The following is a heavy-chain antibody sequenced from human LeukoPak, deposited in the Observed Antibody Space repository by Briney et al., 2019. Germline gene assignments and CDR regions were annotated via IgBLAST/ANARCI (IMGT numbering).Heavy chain of an antibody. J-gene: IGHJ3*02. CDR2: ISYDGSNK. CDR1: GFTFSSYA. CDR3: AKDLAINTPDAFDI. V-gene: IGHV3-30-3*01. D-gene: IGHD2-2*02. Sequence: PGGSLRLSCAASGFTFSSYAMHWVRQAPGKGLEWVAVISYDGSNKYYADSVKGRFTISRDNSKNTLYLQMNSLRAEDTAVYYCAKDLAINTPDAFDIWGQGTMVTVSS.